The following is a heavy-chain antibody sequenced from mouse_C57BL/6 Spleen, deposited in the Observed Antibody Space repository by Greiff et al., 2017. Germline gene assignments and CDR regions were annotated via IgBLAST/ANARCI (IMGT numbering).Heavy chain of an antibody. V-gene: IGHV2-5*01. Sequence: QVHVKQSGPGLVQPSQCLSITCTVSGFSLTSYGVHWVRQSPGKGLEWLGVIWRGGSTDYNAAFMSRLSFTKDNSKSQVFFKMTSLQADDTAIYYCAKACGSHYFDVWGTGTTVTVSS. D-gene: IGHD1-1*01. CDR2: IWRGGST. CDR1: GFSLTSYG. CDR3: AKACGSHYFDV. J-gene: IGHJ1*03.